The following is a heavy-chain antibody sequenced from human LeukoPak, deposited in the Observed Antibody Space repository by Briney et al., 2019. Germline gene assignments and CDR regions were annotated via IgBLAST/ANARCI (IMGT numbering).Heavy chain of an antibody. J-gene: IGHJ4*02. V-gene: IGHV1-2*02. CDR1: GYTFRGYY. CDR3: ARALRYNDSSGYYAY. D-gene: IGHD3-22*01. CDR2: INPNSGAT. Sequence: GASVKLSCKASGYTFRGYYMHWVRQAPGQGLEWMGGINPNSGATNYAQTLQGRVTMTRDTSISIVDMELSRLRTDDTAVYYCARALRYNDSSGYYAYWGQGTLVTVSS.